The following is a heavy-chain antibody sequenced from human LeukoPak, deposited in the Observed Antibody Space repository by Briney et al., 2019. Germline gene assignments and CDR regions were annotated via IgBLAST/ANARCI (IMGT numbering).Heavy chain of an antibody. D-gene: IGHD3-22*01. V-gene: IGHV4-39*01. J-gene: IGHJ3*01. CDR1: GGSISSSNYY. Sequence: SETLSLTCTVSGGSISSSNYYWGWIRQPPGKGLEWIGNIYYSGRTFYNPSLKSRVTISVDTSKNQFSLRLSSVTAADTAVYYCARGADYYDSSGYPKRGAFDFWGQGTMVIVSS. CDR3: ARGADYYDSSGYPKRGAFDF. CDR2: IYYSGRT.